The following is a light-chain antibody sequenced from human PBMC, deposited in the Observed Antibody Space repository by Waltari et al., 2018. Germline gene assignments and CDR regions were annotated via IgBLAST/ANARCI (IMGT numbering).Light chain of an antibody. J-gene: IGKJ1*01. Sequence: EIVLTQSPGTLSFSPGERATLSCRASPSVSSSYLAWYQQKPGQAPRLLIYGASSRATGIPDRFSGSGSGTDFTLTISRLEPEDFAVYYCQQYGSPWTFGQGTKVEIK. V-gene: IGKV3-20*01. CDR2: GAS. CDR1: PSVSSSY. CDR3: QQYGSPWT.